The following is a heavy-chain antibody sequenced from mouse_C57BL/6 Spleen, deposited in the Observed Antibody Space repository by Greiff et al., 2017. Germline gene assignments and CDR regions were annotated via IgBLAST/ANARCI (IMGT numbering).Heavy chain of an antibody. Sequence: EVKLVESGGDLVKPGGSLKLSCAASGFTFSSYGMSWVRQTPDKRLEWVATISSGGSYTYYPDSVKGRFTISSDNAKNTLYLRMSSLKSEDTAMYYCAREGRYGSSYAMDYWGQGTSVTVSS. J-gene: IGHJ4*01. V-gene: IGHV5-6*01. CDR3: AREGRYGSSYAMDY. CDR1: GFTFSSYG. D-gene: IGHD1-1*01. CDR2: ISSGGSYT.